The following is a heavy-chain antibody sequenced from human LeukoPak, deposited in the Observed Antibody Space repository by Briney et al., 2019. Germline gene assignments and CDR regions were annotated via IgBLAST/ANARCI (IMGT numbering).Heavy chain of an antibody. D-gene: IGHD2-15*01. CDR3: ARDLGGYPFFMDV. CDR2: IYYSGST. Sequence: PSETLSLTCTVSGGSISSSSYYWGWIRQPPGKGLEWIGSIYYSGSTYYNPPLKSRVTISVDTSNKQFSLNLTSVTAADTAVYYCARDLGGYPFFMDVWGKGITVTVSS. J-gene: IGHJ6*03. CDR1: GGSISSSSYY. V-gene: IGHV4-39*07.